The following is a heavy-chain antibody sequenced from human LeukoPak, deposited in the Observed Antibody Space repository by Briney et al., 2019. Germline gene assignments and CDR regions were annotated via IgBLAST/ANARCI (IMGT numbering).Heavy chain of an antibody. CDR1: GYTFTSYD. CDR2: MNPNSGNT. V-gene: IGHV1-8*01. CDR3: ARAARRGGKDIDY. Sequence: ASVKVSCKASGYTFTSYDINWVRQAPGQGLEWMGWMNPNSGNTGYAQKFQGRVTMTRNTSISTAYMELSSLRSEDTAVYYCARAARRGGKDIDYWGQGTLVTVSS. D-gene: IGHD6-6*01. J-gene: IGHJ4*02.